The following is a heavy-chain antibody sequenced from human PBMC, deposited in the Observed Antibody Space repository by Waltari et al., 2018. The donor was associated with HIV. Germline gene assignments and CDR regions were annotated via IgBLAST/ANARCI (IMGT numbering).Heavy chain of an antibody. CDR2: SYSGGST. D-gene: IGHD3-22*01. CDR1: GFTVNSNY. V-gene: IGHV3-53*01. J-gene: IGHJ3*01. CDR3: ARDRPNYYDSSGYSSVFDV. Sequence: QLVESGGGLIQPGGSLRLSCAASGFTVNSNYVNWVRQVPGKGLGWGQGSYSGGSTYYADSVKGRFTISRDNSKNTIYLQMNSLRAEDTAVYYCARDRPNYYDSSGYSSVFDVWGQGTMVTVSS.